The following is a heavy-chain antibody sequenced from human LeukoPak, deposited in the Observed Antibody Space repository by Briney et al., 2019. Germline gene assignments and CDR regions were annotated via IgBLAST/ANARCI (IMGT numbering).Heavy chain of an antibody. J-gene: IGHJ3*02. V-gene: IGHV4-59*11. CDR1: GGSISSHY. Sequence: SETLSLTCTVSGGSISSHYWSWIRQPPGEGLEWIGYIYYSGNTNYNPALKSRLTISVDTSKNQFSLRLTSVTAADTAMYYCARDYYDSRGEAVDIWGQGTMVTVSS. D-gene: IGHD3-22*01. CDR2: IYYSGNT. CDR3: ARDYYDSRGEAVDI.